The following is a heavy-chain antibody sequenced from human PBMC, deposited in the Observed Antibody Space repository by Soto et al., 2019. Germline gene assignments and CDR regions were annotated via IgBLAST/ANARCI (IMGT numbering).Heavy chain of an antibody. CDR2: IYYSGST. J-gene: IGHJ5*02. D-gene: IGHD3-3*01. CDR1: GGSISSGGYY. CDR3: ARDGPYYDFWSGSNGFDP. V-gene: IGHV4-31*03. Sequence: QVQLQESGPGLVKPSQTLSLTCTVSGGSISSGGYYWSWIRQHPGKGLEWIGYIYYSGSTYYNPSLKSRVTQSVDPSKNQFSLKLSSVTAADTAVYYCARDGPYYDFWSGSNGFDPWGQGTLVTVSS.